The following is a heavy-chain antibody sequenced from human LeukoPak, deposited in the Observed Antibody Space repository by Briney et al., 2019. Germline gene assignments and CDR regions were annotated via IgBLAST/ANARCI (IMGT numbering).Heavy chain of an antibody. CDR3: AKSQTSITIFGVVIPGYYYYGMDV. CDR2: ISGSGGST. V-gene: IGHV3-23*01. D-gene: IGHD3-3*01. Sequence: GGSLRLSCAASGFTFSSYAMSWVRQAPGKGLEWVSAISGSGGSTYYADSVKGRFTISRDNSKNTLYLQMNSLRAEDTAVYYCAKSQTSITIFGVVIPGYYYYGMDVWGQGTTVTVSS. J-gene: IGHJ6*02. CDR1: GFTFSSYA.